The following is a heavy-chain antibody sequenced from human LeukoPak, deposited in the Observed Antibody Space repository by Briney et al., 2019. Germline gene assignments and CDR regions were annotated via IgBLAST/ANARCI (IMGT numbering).Heavy chain of an antibody. J-gene: IGHJ3*02. CDR3: ARGNAHALDI. V-gene: IGHV3-74*01. CDR2: INTDESGT. D-gene: IGHD1-1*01. CDR1: RFTFSSYW. Sequence: PGGSLRLSCAASRFTFSSYWMHWVRHAPGKGLVWVSRINTDESGTSYADSVKGRFTISRDNAKNTLYLQMNSLRAEDTAVYYCARGNAHALDIWGQGTMVTVSS.